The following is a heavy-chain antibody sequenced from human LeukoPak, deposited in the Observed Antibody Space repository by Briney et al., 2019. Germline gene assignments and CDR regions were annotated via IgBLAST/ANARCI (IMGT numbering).Heavy chain of an antibody. J-gene: IGHJ4*02. CDR1: GGSISSGGYY. CDR2: IYYSGST. CDR3: ARAGYTRYFDY. D-gene: IGHD3-9*01. V-gene: IGHV4-31*03. Sequence: NPSETLSLACTVSGGSISSGGYYWSWIRQHPGKGLEWIGYIYYSGSTYYNPSLKSRVTISVDRSKNQFSLKLSSVTAADTAVYYCARAGYTRYFDYWGQGTLVTVSS.